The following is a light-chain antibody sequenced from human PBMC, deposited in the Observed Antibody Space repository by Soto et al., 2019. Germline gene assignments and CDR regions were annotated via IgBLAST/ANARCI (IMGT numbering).Light chain of an antibody. CDR1: QSISSY. J-gene: IGKJ5*01. CDR3: QQSYSTSIT. Sequence: DIQMTQSPSSLSASVGDRVTITCRASQSISSYLNWYQQKPGKAPKLLIYAASSLQSGVPSRFSGSGSGTDFPLTISSLQPEEFATDYCQQSYSTSITFGQGTRLEIK. CDR2: AAS. V-gene: IGKV1-39*01.